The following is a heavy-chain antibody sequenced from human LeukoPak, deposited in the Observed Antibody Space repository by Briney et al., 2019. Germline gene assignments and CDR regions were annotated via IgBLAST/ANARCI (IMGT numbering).Heavy chain of an antibody. CDR3: ARETPHYSNQAYYYYYYMDV. CDR2: IYYTGGT. CDR1: GDSITSSSYY. V-gene: IGHV4-39*02. J-gene: IGHJ6*03. D-gene: IGHD4-11*01. Sequence: SETLSLTCSVSGDSITSSSYYWGWIRQPPEKGLEWIGSIYYTGGTHYSPSLKSRVTMSVDTSKNQFSLKLSSVTAADTAVYYCARETPHYSNQAYYYYYYMDVWGKGTTVTVSS.